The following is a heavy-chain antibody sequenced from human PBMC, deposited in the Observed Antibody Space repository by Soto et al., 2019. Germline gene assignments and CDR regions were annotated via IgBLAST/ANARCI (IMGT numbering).Heavy chain of an antibody. J-gene: IGHJ4*02. Sequence: GGSLRLSCGVPGFTLSSKWMHWVRQAPGKGLEWVSRIDNDGSGTSYADSVKGRFTISRDDAKNTLYQQMSSVRAEDTAVYYCGTIFEYWGQGVLVTVSS. CDR2: IDNDGSGT. D-gene: IGHD2-21*01. V-gene: IGHV3-74*01. CDR3: GTIFEY. CDR1: GFTLSSKW.